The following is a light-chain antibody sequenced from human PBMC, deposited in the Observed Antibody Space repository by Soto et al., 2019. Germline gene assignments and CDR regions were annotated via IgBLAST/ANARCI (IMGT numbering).Light chain of an antibody. CDR3: QQYSSSPPEFT. V-gene: IGKV3-20*01. CDR1: QSVSSSY. CDR2: GAS. J-gene: IGKJ3*01. Sequence: EIVLTQSPGTLSLSPGERATLSCRASQSVSSSYLAWYQQRPGQAPRLLIFGASYRATGVPDRFSGSGSGTDFTLTISRLEPEDFAVYYCQQYSSSPPEFTFGPGIKVDSK.